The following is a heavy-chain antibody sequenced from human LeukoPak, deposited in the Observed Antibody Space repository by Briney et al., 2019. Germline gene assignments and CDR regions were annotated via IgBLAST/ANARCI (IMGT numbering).Heavy chain of an antibody. J-gene: IGHJ4*02. CDR1: GFTFSNYW. D-gene: IGHD5/OR15-5a*01. V-gene: IGHV3-74*01. CDR2: INSDETST. CDR3: ASRRSTSFDY. Sequence: GESLRLSCEASGFTFSNYWMHWVRQAPGKGLEWVSRINSDETSTNYADSVKGRFTISRDNAKNTLYLQMNSLRAEDTAVYYCASRRSTSFDYWGQGTLVTVSS.